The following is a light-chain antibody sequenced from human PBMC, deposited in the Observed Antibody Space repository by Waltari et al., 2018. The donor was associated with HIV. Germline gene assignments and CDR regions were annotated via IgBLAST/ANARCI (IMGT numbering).Light chain of an antibody. CDR1: QSVSSY. J-gene: IGKJ2*01. CDR2: DAS. V-gene: IGKV3-11*01. CDR3: QQRSDWPPMYA. Sequence: EIVLTQSPATLSLSPGERATLSCRASQSVSSYLAWYQQKPGQAPRLLIYDASNRATGIPVRFSGSVSGTDFTLTISSLEPEDFAVYYCQQRSDWPPMYAFGQGTKLEIK.